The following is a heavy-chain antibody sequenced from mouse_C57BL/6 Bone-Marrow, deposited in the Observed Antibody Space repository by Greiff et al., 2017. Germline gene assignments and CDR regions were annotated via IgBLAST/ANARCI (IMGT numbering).Heavy chain of an antibody. CDR2: ISYDGSN. J-gene: IGHJ3*01. CDR3: AKTYYGSSYGAY. V-gene: IGHV3-6*01. D-gene: IGHD1-1*01. CDR1: GYSITSGYY. Sequence: ESGPGLVKPSQSLSLTCSVTGYSITSGYYWNWIRQFPGNKLEWMGYISYDGSNNYNPSLKNRISITRDTSKNQFFLKLNSVTTEDTATYYCAKTYYGSSYGAYWGQGTLVTVSA.